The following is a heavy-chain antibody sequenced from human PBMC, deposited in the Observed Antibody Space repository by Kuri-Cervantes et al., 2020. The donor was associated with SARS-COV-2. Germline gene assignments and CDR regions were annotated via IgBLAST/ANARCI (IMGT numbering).Heavy chain of an antibody. CDR1: GYTFTGYY. CDR2: INPNSGGT. V-gene: IGHV1-2*02. CDR3: ARDLRWAAAGKATSVDY. D-gene: IGHD6-13*01. Sequence: ASVKVSCKPSGYTFTGYYMHWVRQAPGQGLEWMGWINPNSGGTNYAQKFQGRVTMTRDTSISTAYMELSRLRSDDTAVYYCARDLRWAAAGKATSVDYWGQGTLVTVSS. J-gene: IGHJ4*02.